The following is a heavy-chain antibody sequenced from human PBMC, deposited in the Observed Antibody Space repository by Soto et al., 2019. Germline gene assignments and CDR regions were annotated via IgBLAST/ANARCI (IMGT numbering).Heavy chain of an antibody. J-gene: IGHJ4*01. Sequence: PGGSLRLSCAASGFTFYSPYSHAMSWVRQAPGKWPEWVSTMSSNGANTHYAESVQGRFTISKDASRNTVPLHMNSLRADDTATYFGVSWVSAHFDYWGHGTPVTVSS. CDR3: VSWVSAHFDY. V-gene: IGHV3-23*01. CDR2: MSSNGANT. CDR1: GFTFYSPYSHA. D-gene: IGHD2-8*01.